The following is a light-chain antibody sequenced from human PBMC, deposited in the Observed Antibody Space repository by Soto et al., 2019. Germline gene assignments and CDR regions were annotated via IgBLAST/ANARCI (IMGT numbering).Light chain of an antibody. V-gene: IGLV2-14*02. J-gene: IGLJ2*01. CDR2: DVS. Sequence: QSALTQPASVSGSPGQSITISCTGTSSDVGSYNLVSWYQQHPGKAPKLMIYDVSNRPSGVSNRFSGSKSGNTASLTISGLQAEDDADYYCSSYTSSSTLVFGGGTKLTVL. CDR3: SSYTSSSTLV. CDR1: SSDVGSYNL.